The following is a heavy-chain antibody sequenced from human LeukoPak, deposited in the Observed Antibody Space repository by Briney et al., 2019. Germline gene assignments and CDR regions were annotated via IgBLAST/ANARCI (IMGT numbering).Heavy chain of an antibody. Sequence: GGSLRLSCAASGFTFNSFSMNWVRQAPGKGLEWVSSISGSSSPKYYADSVKGRFTISRDNAKNSLYLQMNNLRAEDTAVYYCARGSSRLIVVVIAATDDAFDIWGQGTMVTVSS. CDR1: GFTFNSFS. CDR2: ISGSSSPK. J-gene: IGHJ3*02. V-gene: IGHV3-21*01. CDR3: ARGSSRLIVVVIAATDDAFDI. D-gene: IGHD2-15*01.